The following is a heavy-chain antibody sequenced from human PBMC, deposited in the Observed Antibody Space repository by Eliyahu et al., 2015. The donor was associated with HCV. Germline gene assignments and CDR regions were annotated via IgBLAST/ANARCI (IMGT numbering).Heavy chain of an antibody. CDR3: ARGLGYCSGGSCYPGWDV. CDR1: GFTFSTYS. Sequence: EVQLVESGGGLVKPGGSLXLSCAASGFTFSTYSWSWVRQAPGKGLEWVSSISSSSSYIYYADSVKGRFTISRDNAKNSLYLQMNSLRAEDTALYYCARGLGYCSGGSCYPGWDVWGQGTTVTVSS. V-gene: IGHV3-21*01. J-gene: IGHJ6*02. CDR2: ISSSSSYI. D-gene: IGHD2-15*01.